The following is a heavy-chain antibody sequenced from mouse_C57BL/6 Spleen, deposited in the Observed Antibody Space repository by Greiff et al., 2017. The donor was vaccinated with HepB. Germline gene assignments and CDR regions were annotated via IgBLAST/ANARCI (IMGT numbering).Heavy chain of an antibody. CDR3: ARHEGRIYDGYWGYFDY. Sequence: QVQLQQSGAELVKPGASVKLSCKASGYTFTEYTIHWVKQRSGQGLEWIGWFYPGSGSIKYNEKFKDKATLTADKSSSTVYMELSRLTSEDSAVYFCARHEGRIYDGYWGYFDYWGQGTTLTVSS. CDR2: FYPGSGSI. CDR1: GYTFTEYT. D-gene: IGHD2-3*01. V-gene: IGHV1-62-2*01. J-gene: IGHJ2*01.